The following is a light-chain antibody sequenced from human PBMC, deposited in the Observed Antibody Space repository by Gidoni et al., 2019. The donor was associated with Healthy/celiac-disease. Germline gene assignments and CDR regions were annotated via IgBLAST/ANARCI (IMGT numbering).Light chain of an antibody. CDR3: QQYNSYPRT. V-gene: IGKV1-5*03. J-gene: IGKJ1*01. CDR1: QSISSW. CDR2: KAS. Sequence: IQMTQSPSTLSASVGDRVTITCRTSQSISSWLAWYQQKQGKAPKLLIYKASSLQSGVASRFSGSGSGTEFTLTISSLQPDDFATYYCQQYNSYPRTFGQGTKVEIK.